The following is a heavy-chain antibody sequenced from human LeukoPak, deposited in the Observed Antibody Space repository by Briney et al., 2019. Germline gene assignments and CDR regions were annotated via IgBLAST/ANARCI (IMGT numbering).Heavy chain of an antibody. CDR2: INERGTDS. Sequence: GGSLRLSCTASGFTFSGHWIHWVRHPPGRGLVWVSRINERGTDSMYAESVKGRFTIPRDNPKNTVYLQMNSLRAEDTAVYYCVRDETLWTLDWWGEGTLVSVSS. D-gene: IGHD1-1*01. CDR1: GFTFSGHW. V-gene: IGHV3-74*03. CDR3: VRDETLWTLDW. J-gene: IGHJ4*02.